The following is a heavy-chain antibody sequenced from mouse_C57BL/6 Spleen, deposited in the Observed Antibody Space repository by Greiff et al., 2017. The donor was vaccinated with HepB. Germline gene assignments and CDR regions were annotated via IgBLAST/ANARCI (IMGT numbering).Heavy chain of an antibody. D-gene: IGHD1-1*01. CDR1: GYSFTDYN. J-gene: IGHJ3*01. CDR2: INPNYGTT. Sequence: EVKLMESGPELVKPGASVKISCKASGYSFTDYNMNWVKQSNGKSLEWIGVINPNYGTTSYNQKFKGKATLTVDQSSSTAYMQLNSLTSEDSAVYYCAREGYYYGSSTWFAYWGQGTLVTVSA. V-gene: IGHV1-39*01. CDR3: AREGYYYGSSTWFAY.